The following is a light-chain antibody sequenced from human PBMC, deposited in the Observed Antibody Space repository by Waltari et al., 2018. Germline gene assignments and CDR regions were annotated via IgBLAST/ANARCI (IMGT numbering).Light chain of an antibody. J-gene: IGLJ2*01. CDR3: GAWDDTLRFV. Sequence: QSVLSQPPSASGTPGQRVTISCSGTSSNIGSNYVYWYQPLPGMAPKPLLYRNNQRPPGVPDRFASSKSGTSASLAIRELRSEDEAEYYCGAWDDTLRFVFGGGTRLTVL. CDR1: SSNIGSNY. V-gene: IGLV1-47*01. CDR2: RNN.